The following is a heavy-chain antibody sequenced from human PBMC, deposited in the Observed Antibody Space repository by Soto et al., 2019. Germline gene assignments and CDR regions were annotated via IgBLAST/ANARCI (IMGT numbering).Heavy chain of an antibody. V-gene: IGHV3-23*01. J-gene: IGHJ4*02. D-gene: IGHD5-18*01. CDR1: GFTFSSYA. CDR3: ANLYSYGYTNFDY. CDR2: ISGSGGST. Sequence: EVQLLESGGGLVQPGGSLRLSCAASGFTFSSYAMSWVRQAPGKGLEWVSAISGSGGSTYYADSVKGRFTISRDNSKNTLYLQMNSLRAEDTAVYYCANLYSYGYTNFDYWGQGTLVTVSS.